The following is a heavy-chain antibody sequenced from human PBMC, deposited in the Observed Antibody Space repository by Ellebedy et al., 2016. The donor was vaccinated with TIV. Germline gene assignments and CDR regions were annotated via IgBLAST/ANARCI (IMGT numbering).Heavy chain of an antibody. CDR3: ARQHDPKYNNYMDV. CDR1: GGSFSGYY. J-gene: IGHJ6*03. Sequence: MPSETLSLTCAVYGGSFSGYYWSWIRQPPGKGLEWIGKITHSGSTNYNPSLKSRVTISVDRSKNQFSLNLSSVTAADTAMYYCARQHDPKYNNYMDVWGKGTTVTVSS. CDR2: ITHSGST. V-gene: IGHV4-34*01.